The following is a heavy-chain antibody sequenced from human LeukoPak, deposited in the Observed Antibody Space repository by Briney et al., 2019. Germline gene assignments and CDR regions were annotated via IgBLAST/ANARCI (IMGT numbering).Heavy chain of an antibody. CDR3: VRDLQD. CDR2: INVDGSIT. J-gene: IGHJ4*02. CDR1: RLTLSSYW. V-gene: IGHV3-74*01. Sequence: GGTLRLSCAGSRLTLSSYWMQWVRPAPGKGLVWVSRINVDGSITNYADSVKGRFTISRDNAKNTLFLQMDSLRDEDTAVYYCVRDLQDWGQGTLVTVSS.